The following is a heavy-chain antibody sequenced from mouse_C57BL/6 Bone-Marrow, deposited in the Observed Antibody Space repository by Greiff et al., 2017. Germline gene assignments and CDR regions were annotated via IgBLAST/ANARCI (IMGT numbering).Heavy chain of an antibody. V-gene: IGHV1-69*01. D-gene: IGHD1-1*01. CDR2: IDPSDSYT. CDR1: GYTFTSYW. Sequence: VQLQQPGAELVMPGASVKLSCKASGYTFTSYWMHWVKQRPGQGLEWIGEIDPSDSYTNYNQKFKGKSTLTVDKSSSTAYMQLSSLTSEDVAVYYCAREEITTVPYFDVWGTGTTVTVSS. CDR3: AREEITTVPYFDV. J-gene: IGHJ1*03.